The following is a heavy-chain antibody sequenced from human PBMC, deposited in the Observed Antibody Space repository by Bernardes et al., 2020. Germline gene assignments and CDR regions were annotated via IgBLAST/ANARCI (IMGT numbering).Heavy chain of an antibody. J-gene: IGHJ4*02. V-gene: IGHV3-49*03. CDR2: IRSKAYGGTT. Sequence: GGSLRLSCTASGFTFGDYAMSWFRQAPGKGLEWVGFIRSKAYGGTTEYAASVKGRFTISRDDSKSIAYLQMNSLKTEDTAVYYCTNLASNAGYCSGGSCYRHFDYWGQGTLVTVSS. CDR1: GFTFGDYA. CDR3: TNLASNAGYCSGGSCYRHFDY. D-gene: IGHD2-15*01.